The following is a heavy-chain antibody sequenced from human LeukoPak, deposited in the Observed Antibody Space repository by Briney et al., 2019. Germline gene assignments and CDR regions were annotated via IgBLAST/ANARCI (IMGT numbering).Heavy chain of an antibody. Sequence: SQTLSLTCTVSGGSISSGSYYWSWIRQPAGKGLEWVGRIYRSGSTNYNPSLKSRVTISVDTSKNQFSLRLSSVTAADTALYYCARHLPSDDTFDIWGQGTMVTVSS. CDR3: ARHLPSDDTFDI. V-gene: IGHV4-61*02. CDR1: GGSISSGSYY. CDR2: IYRSGST. J-gene: IGHJ3*02.